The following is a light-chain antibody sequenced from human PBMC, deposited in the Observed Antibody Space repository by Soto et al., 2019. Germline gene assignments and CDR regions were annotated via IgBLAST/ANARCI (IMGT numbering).Light chain of an antibody. V-gene: IGKV3-15*01. Sequence: IEMTQSPATLSVPPGDTATLSCRASQSVSSNVAWYQRRPGQAPRLLIYGASTRATGIPARFSGSGSGTHFTLTISSLQSEDFALYYCQQYNNWPPWTFGQGTKV. CDR3: QQYNNWPPWT. CDR1: QSVSSN. J-gene: IGKJ1*01. CDR2: GAS.